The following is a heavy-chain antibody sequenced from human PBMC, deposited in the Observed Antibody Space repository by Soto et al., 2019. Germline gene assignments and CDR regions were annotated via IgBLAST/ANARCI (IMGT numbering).Heavy chain of an antibody. CDR2: IIPIFGTA. CDR3: ASHVAYYYGMDV. J-gene: IGHJ6*02. V-gene: IGHV1-69*13. CDR1: GGTFSSYA. Sequence: SVKVSCKASGGTFSSYAISWVRQAPGQGLEWMGGIIPIFGTANYAQKFQGRVTITADESTSTAYMELSSLRSEDTAVYYCASHVAYYYGMDVWGQGTTVTVS.